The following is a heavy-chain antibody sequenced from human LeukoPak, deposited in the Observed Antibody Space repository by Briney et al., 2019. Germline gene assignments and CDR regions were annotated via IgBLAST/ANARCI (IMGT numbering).Heavy chain of an antibody. D-gene: IGHD1-26*01. CDR2: INPSGGST. CDR1: GYTFTSYY. J-gene: IGHJ4*02. V-gene: IGHV1-46*01. CDR3: ARAYEVGATGLGYYFDY. Sequence: ASVKVSGKASGYTFTSYYMHWVRQAPGQGLEWMGIINPSGGSTSYAQKFQGRVTMTRDMSTSTVYMELSSLRSEDTAVYYCARAYEVGATGLGYYFDYWGQGTLVTVSS.